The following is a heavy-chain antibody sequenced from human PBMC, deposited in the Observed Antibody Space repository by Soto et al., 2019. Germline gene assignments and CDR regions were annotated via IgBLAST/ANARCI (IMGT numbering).Heavy chain of an antibody. Sequence: EVQLVESGGGLVQPGGSLRLSCAASGFTFSTYWMHWIRQGPGKGLVWVSRIKGDGSSTSYADSVKGRFTISRDNAKNTVYLQMNSLRAEDTAVYYCARGGYGAWYFDRWGRGTLVTVSS. V-gene: IGHV3-74*01. J-gene: IGHJ2*01. CDR2: IKGDGSST. CDR1: GFTFSTYW. CDR3: ARGGYGAWYFDR. D-gene: IGHD5-18*01.